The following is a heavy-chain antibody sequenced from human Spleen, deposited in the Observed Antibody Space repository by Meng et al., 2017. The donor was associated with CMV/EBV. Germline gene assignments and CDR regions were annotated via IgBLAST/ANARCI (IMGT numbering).Heavy chain of an antibody. CDR2: ISSSSSTI. Sequence: GESLKISCAASGFTFSDYYMSWIRQAPGKGLEWVSYISSSSSTIYYADSVKGRFTISRDNAKNSLYLQMNSLRAEDTAVYYCAREEARQWLVRWYYYYGMDVWGQGTTVTVSS. V-gene: IGHV3-11*04. CDR1: GFTFSDYY. CDR3: AREEARQWLVRWYYYYGMDV. J-gene: IGHJ6*02. D-gene: IGHD6-19*01.